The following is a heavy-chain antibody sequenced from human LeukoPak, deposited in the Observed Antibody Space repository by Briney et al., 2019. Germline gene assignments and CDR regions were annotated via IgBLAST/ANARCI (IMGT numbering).Heavy chain of an antibody. J-gene: IGHJ4*02. D-gene: IGHD1-26*01. Sequence: GGSLRLSCAASGFTFSSYGMHWVRQAPGKGLEWVAFIRYDGNNKYYADSVKGRFTISRDNSKNTLYLQMNSLRAEDTAVYYCAKEGGGSYSIDYWGQGTLVTVSS. V-gene: IGHV3-30*02. CDR2: IRYDGNNK. CDR3: AKEGGGSYSIDY. CDR1: GFTFSSYG.